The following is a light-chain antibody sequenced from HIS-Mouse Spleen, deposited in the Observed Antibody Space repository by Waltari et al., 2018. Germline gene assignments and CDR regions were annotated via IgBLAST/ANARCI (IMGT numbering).Light chain of an antibody. V-gene: IGLV2-14*03. J-gene: IGLJ1*01. CDR3: SSYTSSSTYV. Sequence: QSALTQPASVSGSPGQSITISCTGTSSDVGGYNYVPWYQQPPGKPPKLMIYDVSNRPSGVSNRFSGSKSGNTASLTISGLQAEDEADYYCSSYTSSSTYVFGTGTKVTVL. CDR2: DVS. CDR1: SSDVGGYNY.